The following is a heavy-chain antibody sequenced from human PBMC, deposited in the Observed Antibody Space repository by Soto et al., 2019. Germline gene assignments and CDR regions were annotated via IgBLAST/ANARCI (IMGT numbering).Heavy chain of an antibody. Sequence: XGTLGLTGTVSGGSVSSASFYGNWIRQPPGKGLEWIGYISYSGSTNYNPSLRSRVTISVDTSKNQFSLRLTSATAADTAVYYCARGDAINWFDSWGQGTRVTVSS. CDR2: ISYSGST. V-gene: IGHV4-61*01. CDR1: GGSVSSASFY. J-gene: IGHJ5*01. CDR3: ARGDAINWFDS. D-gene: IGHD2-2*01.